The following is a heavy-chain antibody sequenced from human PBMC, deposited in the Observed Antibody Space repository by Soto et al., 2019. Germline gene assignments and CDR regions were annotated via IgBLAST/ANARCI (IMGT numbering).Heavy chain of an antibody. D-gene: IGHD5-18*01. Sequence: GGSLRLSCAASGFTFSSYGMHWVRQAPGKGLEWVAVIWYDGSNKYYADSVKGRFTISRDNSKNTLYLQMNSLRAEDTAVYYCARASTWIQMDLVLVWPLGMDVWGQGTTVTVSS. CDR1: GFTFSSYG. CDR2: IWYDGSNK. J-gene: IGHJ6*02. CDR3: ARASTWIQMDLVLVWPLGMDV. V-gene: IGHV3-33*01.